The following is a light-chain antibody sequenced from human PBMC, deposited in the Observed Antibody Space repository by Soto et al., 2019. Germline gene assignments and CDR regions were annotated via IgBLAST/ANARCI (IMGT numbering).Light chain of an antibody. CDR1: SGHSSYA. Sequence: QSVLTQSPCASASLGASVKLTCTLSSGHSSYAIAWHQQQPEKGPRYLMKLNSDGSHSKGDGIPDRFSGSSSGAERYLTISSLQSEDEADYYCQTWGTGIRGVFGGGTNVTVL. J-gene: IGLJ2*01. V-gene: IGLV4-69*01. CDR3: QTWGTGIRGV. CDR2: LNSDGSH.